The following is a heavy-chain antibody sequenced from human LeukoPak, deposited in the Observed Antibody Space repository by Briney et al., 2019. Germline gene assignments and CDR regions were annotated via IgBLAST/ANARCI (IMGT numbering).Heavy chain of an antibody. Sequence: SETLSLTCTVSSGSLSSGGYYWSWIRQHPGKGLEWIGYIYYSGSTYYNPSLKSRVTISVDTSKNQFSLKLSSVTAADTAVYYCARAADTAMDRRRWFDPWGQGTLVTVSS. J-gene: IGHJ5*02. CDR2: IYYSGST. CDR1: SGSLSSGGYY. D-gene: IGHD5-18*01. V-gene: IGHV4-31*03. CDR3: ARAADTAMDRRRWFDP.